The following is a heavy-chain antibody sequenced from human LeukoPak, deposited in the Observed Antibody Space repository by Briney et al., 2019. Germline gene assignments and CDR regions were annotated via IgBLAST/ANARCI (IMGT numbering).Heavy chain of an antibody. V-gene: IGHV2-70*04. CDR2: IDWDDDK. CDR3: ALTIAVAGIVDY. D-gene: IGHD6-19*01. Sequence: SGPTLVNPTQTLTLTCTFSGFSLSTSGMRVSWIRQPPGKALEWLALIDWDDDKFYSTSLKTRLTISKDTSKNQVVLTMPNMDPVDTATYYCALTIAVAGIVDYWGQGTLVTVSS. CDR1: GFSLSTSGMR. J-gene: IGHJ4*02.